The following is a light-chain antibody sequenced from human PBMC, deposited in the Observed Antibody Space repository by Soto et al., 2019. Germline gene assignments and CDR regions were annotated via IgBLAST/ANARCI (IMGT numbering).Light chain of an antibody. CDR3: QQYQSLT. V-gene: IGKV3-20*01. Sequence: EILLTQSPGTLSLSPGERATLSCRASQSLNRRYLAWYQQKPGQAPRLLIYDASRRATDIPDRFSGSGSGTDFTLTITRLEPEDFAVYYCQQYQSLTFGGGTKVDIK. CDR2: DAS. J-gene: IGKJ4*01. CDR1: QSLNRRY.